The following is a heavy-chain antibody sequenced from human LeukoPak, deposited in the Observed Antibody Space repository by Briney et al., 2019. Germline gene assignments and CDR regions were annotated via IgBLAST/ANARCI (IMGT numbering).Heavy chain of an antibody. Sequence: GGSLRLSCVASGFYFKPYWMAWVRQAPGKGLEWVATISHDGYSTFYVDSVRGRFSISRDNAQNSLFLQMSSLRVDDTAVYYCAREYYSSFDYWGQGALVTVSS. J-gene: IGHJ4*02. V-gene: IGHV3-7*01. CDR1: GFYFKPYW. D-gene: IGHD2-21*01. CDR3: AREYYSSFDY. CDR2: ISHDGYST.